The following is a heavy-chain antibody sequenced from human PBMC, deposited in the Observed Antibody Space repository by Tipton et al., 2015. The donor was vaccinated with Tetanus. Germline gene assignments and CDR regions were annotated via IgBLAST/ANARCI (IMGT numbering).Heavy chain of an antibody. CDR2: IHPGGSIA. Sequence: VQLVQSGAEVKKPGESLKISCKASGYSFPNYYIAWVRHMPGKGLEWMGTIHPGGSIAEYSPSFRGQVTISADKSINTAYLQWSSLKASDTAIYYCARRRTNTNLFFWYESWGQGTLVAVS. V-gene: IGHV5-51*01. J-gene: IGHJ5*01. D-gene: IGHD1/OR15-1a*01. CDR1: GYSFPNYY. CDR3: ARRRTNTNLFFWYES.